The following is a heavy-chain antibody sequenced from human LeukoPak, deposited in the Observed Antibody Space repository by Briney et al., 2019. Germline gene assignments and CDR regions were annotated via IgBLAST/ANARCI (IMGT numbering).Heavy chain of an antibody. CDR2: IYHSGST. J-gene: IGHJ5*02. V-gene: IGHV4-30-2*01. D-gene: IGHD6-13*01. Sequence: PSETLSLTCAVSGGSISSGGYSWSWIRQPPGKGLEWIGYIYHSGSTYYNPSLKSRDTISVDRSKNQFSLKLSSVTAADTAVYYCARDTSSSWYRGWFDPWGQGTLVTVSS. CDR1: GGSISSGGYS. CDR3: ARDTSSSWYRGWFDP.